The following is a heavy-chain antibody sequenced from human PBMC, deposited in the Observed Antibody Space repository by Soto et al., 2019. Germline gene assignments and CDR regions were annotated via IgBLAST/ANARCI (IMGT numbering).Heavy chain of an antibody. D-gene: IGHD3-3*01. Sequence: GGSLRLSCAASGFTFSSYDMHWVRQATGKGLEWVSAIGTAGDTYYPGSVKGRFTISRENAKNSLYLQMNSLRAEDTAVYYCARERSILRFLEWSQYYYYYGMDVWGQGTTVTAP. CDR2: IGTAGDT. CDR3: ARERSILRFLEWSQYYYYYGMDV. CDR1: GFTFSSYD. V-gene: IGHV3-13*01. J-gene: IGHJ6*02.